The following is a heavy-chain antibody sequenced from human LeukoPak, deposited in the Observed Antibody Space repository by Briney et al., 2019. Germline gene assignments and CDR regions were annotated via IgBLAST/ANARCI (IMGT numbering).Heavy chain of an antibody. CDR2: IYPGDSDT. Sequence: GESLKISCNGSGYSFTSYWIGWVRQMPGKGLEWMGIIYPGDSDTRYSPSFQGQVTISADKSISTAYLQWSSLKASDTAMYYCASGYCSGGSCYTYAYYWGQGTLVTVSS. D-gene: IGHD2-15*01. J-gene: IGHJ4*02. V-gene: IGHV5-51*01. CDR3: ASGYCSGGSCYTYAYY. CDR1: GYSFTSYW.